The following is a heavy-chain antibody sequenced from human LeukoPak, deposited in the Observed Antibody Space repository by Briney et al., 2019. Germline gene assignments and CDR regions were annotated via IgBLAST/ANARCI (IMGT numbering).Heavy chain of an antibody. Sequence: SETLSLTCTVSGGSINNGGYYWSWIRQPPGKGLEWIGEINHSGSTNYNPSLKSRVTISVDTSKNQFSLKLSSVTAADTAVYYCARVGCSGDDCYSSQLGVFDIWGQGTTVTVSS. J-gene: IGHJ3*02. CDR3: ARVGCSGDDCYSSQLGVFDI. CDR2: INHSGST. D-gene: IGHD2-15*01. CDR1: GGSINNGGYY. V-gene: IGHV4-39*07.